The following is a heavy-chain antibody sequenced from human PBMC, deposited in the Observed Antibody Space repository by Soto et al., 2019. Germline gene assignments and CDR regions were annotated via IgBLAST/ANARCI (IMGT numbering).Heavy chain of an antibody. CDR3: ATAPLVIPTGPLR. J-gene: IGHJ4*02. CDR1: GNTFTSYA. Sequence: ASVKVSCKASGNTFTSYAMHWVRQAPGQRLEWMGWINAGNGNTKYSQKFRGRVTITRDTSASTAYMELSSLRSEDTAVYYCATAPLVIPTGPLRWGQGTLVTVSS. V-gene: IGHV1-3*01. D-gene: IGHD2-2*01. CDR2: INAGNGNT.